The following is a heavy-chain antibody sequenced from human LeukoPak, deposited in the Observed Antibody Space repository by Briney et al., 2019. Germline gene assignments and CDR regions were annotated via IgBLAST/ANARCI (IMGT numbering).Heavy chain of an antibody. CDR2: FDPEDGET. CDR1: GYTLTELS. Sequence: ASVKVSCKVSGYTLTELSMHWVRQAPGKGLEWMGGFDPEDGETIYAQKFQGRVTMTEDTSTDTAYMELSSLRSEDTAVYYCATEPPGSGYYFDAFDIWGQGTMVTVSS. V-gene: IGHV1-24*01. J-gene: IGHJ3*02. CDR3: ATEPPGSGYYFDAFDI. D-gene: IGHD3-22*01.